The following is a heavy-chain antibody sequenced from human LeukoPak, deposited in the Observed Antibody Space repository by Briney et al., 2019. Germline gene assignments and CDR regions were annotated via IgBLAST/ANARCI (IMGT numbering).Heavy chain of an antibody. D-gene: IGHD6-13*01. CDR2: INHSGST. V-gene: IGHV4-34*01. Sequence: SETLSLTCAVYGGSFSGYYWSWIRQPPGKGLEWIGEINHSGSTNYNPSLKSRVTISVDTSKNQFSLKLSSVTAADTAVYYCARWGSSSSAPGDYWGQGTLVTVSS. CDR1: GGSFSGYY. J-gene: IGHJ4*02. CDR3: ARWGSSSSAPGDY.